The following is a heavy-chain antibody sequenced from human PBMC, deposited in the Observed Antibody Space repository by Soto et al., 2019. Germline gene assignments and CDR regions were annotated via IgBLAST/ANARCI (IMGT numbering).Heavy chain of an antibody. D-gene: IGHD1-26*01. Sequence: QVQLVESGGGVVQPGRSLRLSCAASGFTFSTYGMHWVRQAPGKGLEWVAVMGHDGITTFYADSVKGRFTISRDNSKNTLFLQMNSLRADDTAVYYCAKEFQWELHAFDIWGQGTMVTVSS. CDR3: AKEFQWELHAFDI. CDR2: MGHDGITT. J-gene: IGHJ3*02. V-gene: IGHV3-30*18. CDR1: GFTFSTYG.